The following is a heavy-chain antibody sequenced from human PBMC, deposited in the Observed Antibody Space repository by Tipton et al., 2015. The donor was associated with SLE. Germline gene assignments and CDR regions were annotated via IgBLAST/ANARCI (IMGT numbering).Heavy chain of an antibody. J-gene: IGHJ6*02. V-gene: IGHV4-38-2*01. D-gene: IGHD1-14*01. CDR3: ARGPMTTDYYGMDV. CDR1: GYSISSGYY. CDR2: FYHSGST. Sequence: TLSLTCAVSGYSISSGYYWGWIRQPPGKGLEWIGSFYHSGSTYYNPSLKSRVTMSVDTSKNQFSLKLSSVTAADTAVYYCARGPMTTDYYGMDVWGQGTTVTVSS.